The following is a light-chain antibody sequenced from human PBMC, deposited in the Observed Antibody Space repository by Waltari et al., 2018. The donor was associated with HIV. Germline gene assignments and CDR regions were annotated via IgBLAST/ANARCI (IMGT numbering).Light chain of an antibody. CDR1: QSIGRY. CDR3: QQSTSTPLT. Sequence: DIQMTQYPSSLSASVGDRVTITCRASQSIGRYLNWYQQKPGKAPKLLIYAASSLQSGVPPRFSGSGSGTDFTLAVSSLQPEDFATYYCQQSTSTPLTFGGGTKVEI. J-gene: IGKJ4*01. CDR2: AAS. V-gene: IGKV1-39*01.